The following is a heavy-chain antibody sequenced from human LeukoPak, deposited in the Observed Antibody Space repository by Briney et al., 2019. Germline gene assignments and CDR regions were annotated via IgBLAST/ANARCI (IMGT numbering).Heavy chain of an antibody. J-gene: IGHJ3*02. CDR3: ARDMDGLNAFDI. CDR1: GFTASSNY. D-gene: IGHD3/OR15-3a*01. CDR2: IYSGGST. Sequence: GRSLRLSFAAPGFTASSNYKNWVRQAPGKGLECAPVIYSGGSTYYADSVKGRFTISRDKSKNTLYLQMNSLRAEDTAVYYCARDMDGLNAFDIWGQGTMVTVSS. V-gene: IGHV3-53*05.